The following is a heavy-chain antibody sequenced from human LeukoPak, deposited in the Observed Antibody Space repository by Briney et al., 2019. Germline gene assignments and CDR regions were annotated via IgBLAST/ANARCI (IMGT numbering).Heavy chain of an antibody. V-gene: IGHV3-23*01. J-gene: IGHJ6*02. CDR1: GFTFSSYV. CDR3: AKGRRDGYNYGMDV. CDR2: ISGSGGST. D-gene: IGHD5-24*01. Sequence: GGSLRLSCAASGFTFSSYVMSWARQAPGKGLEWVSDISGSGGSTYYADSVKGRFTISRDNSKNTLYLQMNSLRAEDTAVYYCAKGRRDGYNYGMDVWGQGTTVTVSS.